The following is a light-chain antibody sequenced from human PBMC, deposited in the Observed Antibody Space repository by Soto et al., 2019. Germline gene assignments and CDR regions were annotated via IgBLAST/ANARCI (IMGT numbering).Light chain of an antibody. J-gene: IGLJ1*01. CDR3: NSYTNTSPPYV. CDR1: NSDIGRYNF. CDR2: DVS. V-gene: IGLV2-14*01. Sequence: QSVLTQPASVSGSAGQSISISCTGTNSDIGRYNFVSWYQQRPGQAPQLLIFDVSNRPSGISDRFSGSKSGTTASLTISGLQAEDDADYYCNSYTNTSPPYVFGTG.